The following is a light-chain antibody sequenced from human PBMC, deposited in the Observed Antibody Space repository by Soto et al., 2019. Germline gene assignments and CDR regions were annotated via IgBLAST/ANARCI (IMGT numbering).Light chain of an antibody. CDR3: QQYHGWPWT. J-gene: IGKJ1*01. CDR2: GAS. Sequence: EIVMTQSPATLSVSPGEGATLSCRASQSISNHLAWFQQKPGQAPRLLITGASTRVTGIPARFSGSGSGKEFTLTISRLQSEEFAVYYCQQYHGWPWTFGQGTKVEIK. CDR1: QSISNH. V-gene: IGKV3-15*01.